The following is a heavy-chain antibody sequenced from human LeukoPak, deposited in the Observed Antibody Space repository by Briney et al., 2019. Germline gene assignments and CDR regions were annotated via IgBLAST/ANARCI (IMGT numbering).Heavy chain of an antibody. J-gene: IGHJ4*02. CDR2: ISSSSSYI. D-gene: IGHD5-18*01. Sequence: RGSLRLSCAASGFTFDNAWTNWVRQAPGKGLEWVSSISSSSSYIYYADSGKGRFTISRDNAKNSLYLQMNSLRAEDTAVYYCASIIGGYSYGFDYWGQGTLVTVSS. CDR3: ASIIGGYSYGFDY. CDR1: GFTFDNAW. V-gene: IGHV3-21*01.